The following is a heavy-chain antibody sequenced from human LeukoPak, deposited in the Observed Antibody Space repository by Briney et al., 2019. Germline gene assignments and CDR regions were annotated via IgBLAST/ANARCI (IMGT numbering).Heavy chain of an antibody. CDR2: IASDGSST. J-gene: IGHJ4*02. D-gene: IGHD4-23*01. Sequence: GGSLRLSCEVSGFTFSRHWMSWVRQAPGKGLVWVSRIASDGSSTTYADSVKGRFSISRDNAKNTLYLQMNSLRVEDTAVYYCARGRPHGNDYWGQGTLVTVSS. V-gene: IGHV3-74*01. CDR3: ARGRPHGNDY. CDR1: GFTFSRHW.